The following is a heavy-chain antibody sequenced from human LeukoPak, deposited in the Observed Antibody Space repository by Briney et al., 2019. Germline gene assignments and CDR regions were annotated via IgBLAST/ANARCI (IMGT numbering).Heavy chain of an antibody. CDR3: AYFLYCSSTSCWFDY. V-gene: IGHV4-34*01. D-gene: IGHD2-2*01. Sequence: SETLSLTCAVYGGSFSGYYWNWIRQPPGKGLEWIGEINHSGSTNYNPSLKSRVTISVDTSKNQFSLRLSSVTAADTAVYYCAYFLYCSSTSCWFDYWGQGTLVTVSS. J-gene: IGHJ4*02. CDR1: GGSFSGYY. CDR2: INHSGST.